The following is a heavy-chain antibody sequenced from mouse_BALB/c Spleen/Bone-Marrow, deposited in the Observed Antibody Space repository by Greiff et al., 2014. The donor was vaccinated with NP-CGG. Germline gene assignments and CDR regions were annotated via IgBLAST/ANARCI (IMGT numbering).Heavy chain of an antibody. V-gene: IGHV1-63*02. CDR1: GYTSTNYW. Sequence: LVESGAELVRPGTSVKMSCKAAGYTSTNYWIGRIKQRPGHGLEWIGDIYCGGGYTNYNEKFKGKATLTADTSSNTTYMHLSSLTSEDSAIYYCAREGSYWGQGTLVTVSA. CDR3: AREGSY. CDR2: IYCGGGYT. J-gene: IGHJ3*01.